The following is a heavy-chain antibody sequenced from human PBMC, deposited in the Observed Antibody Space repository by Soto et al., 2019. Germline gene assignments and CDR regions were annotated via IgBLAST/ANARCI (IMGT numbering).Heavy chain of an antibody. CDR3: SRGYTYGSPVLVDY. Sequence: GGSLRLSCAASGFTFSRYAMNWVRQAPGKGLQWVSAISGSGGTTYYADAVKGRFTISRDSSKNTLFLQMNSLRADDTAIYYCSRGYTYGSPVLVDYWGQGTLVTVSS. V-gene: IGHV3-23*01. CDR1: GFTFSRYA. J-gene: IGHJ4*02. D-gene: IGHD5-18*01. CDR2: ISGSGGTT.